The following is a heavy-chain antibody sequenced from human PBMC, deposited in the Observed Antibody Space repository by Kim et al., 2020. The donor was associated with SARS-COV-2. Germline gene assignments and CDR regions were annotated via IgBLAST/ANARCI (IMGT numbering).Heavy chain of an antibody. CDR1: GFTFSTYA. J-gene: IGHJ4*02. D-gene: IGHD4-17*01. Sequence: GGSLRLSCAASGFTFSTYAMIWVRQAPGKGLEWVSGITASGDSTFYADSVKGRFTISRDNSKNTVYLQMNSLRAEDTAVYYCAKGKTVTKYPPDYWGQGTLVTVSS. CDR3: AKGKTVTKYPPDY. V-gene: IGHV3-23*01. CDR2: ITASGDST.